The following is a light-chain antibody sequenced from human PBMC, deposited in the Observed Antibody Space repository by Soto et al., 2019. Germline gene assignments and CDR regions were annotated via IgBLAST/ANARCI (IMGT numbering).Light chain of an antibody. CDR2: GAS. V-gene: IGKV3-15*01. CDR1: QSISGT. Sequence: EIVMTQSPATLSVSPGGRATLSCRASQSISGTLAWYQQKPGQAPRLLIHGASTRAPGFPARFSGSASGTDFTLTISSLQSEDFAVYYCQQYNNWPWTFGQGTKVDIK. CDR3: QQYNNWPWT. J-gene: IGKJ1*01.